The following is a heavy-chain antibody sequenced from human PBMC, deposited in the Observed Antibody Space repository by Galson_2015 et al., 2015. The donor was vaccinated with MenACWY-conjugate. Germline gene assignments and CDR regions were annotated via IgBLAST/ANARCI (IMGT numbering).Heavy chain of an antibody. J-gene: IGHJ2*01. V-gene: IGHV4-59*08. CDR1: GGSISSYY. CDR3: ARLRDPHWYFDL. CDR2: IYYSGST. Sequence: ETLSLTCTVSGGSISSYYWSWIRQPPGKGLEWIGYIYYSGSTNYNPSLKSRVTISVDTSKNQFSLKLTSVTAADTAVYYCARLRDPHWYFDLWGRGTLVTVSS. D-gene: IGHD4-17*01.